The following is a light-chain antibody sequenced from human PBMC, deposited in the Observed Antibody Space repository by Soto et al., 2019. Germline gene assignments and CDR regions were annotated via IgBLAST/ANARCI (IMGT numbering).Light chain of an antibody. V-gene: IGKV1-5*01. Sequence: DIQMTQSPSTLSASVGDRVTITCRASQSISSWLAWYQQNPGKDPTLLIYAASSLESGVPSRSSGSGSGTEFTLTISSLQPDDFASYYCQHYNRYSGEFTFGHGTKVDIK. CDR2: AAS. CDR3: QHYNRYSGEFT. J-gene: IGKJ3*01. CDR1: QSISSW.